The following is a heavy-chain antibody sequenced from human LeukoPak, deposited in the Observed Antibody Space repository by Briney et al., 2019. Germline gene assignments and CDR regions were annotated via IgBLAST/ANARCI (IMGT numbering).Heavy chain of an antibody. D-gene: IGHD4-17*01. CDR1: GGSISSSSYY. CDR3: TRGIYGDYGLGY. V-gene: IGHV4-39*01. CDR2: VYYIGTT. Sequence: SETLSLTCTVSGGSISSSSYYWGWIRQPPGRGPEWIANVYYIGTTYSNPSLESRVAISVDTSKNQFSLKLSSVTATDTAVYYCTRGIYGDYGLGYWGQGTLVTVSS. J-gene: IGHJ4*02.